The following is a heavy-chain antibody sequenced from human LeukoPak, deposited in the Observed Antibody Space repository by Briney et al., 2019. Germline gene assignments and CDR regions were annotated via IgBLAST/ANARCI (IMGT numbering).Heavy chain of an antibody. CDR1: GFTVSSNY. CDR2: IYSGGGT. CDR3: AKDYHSSSWYPIRGYYYMDV. D-gene: IGHD6-13*01. J-gene: IGHJ6*03. V-gene: IGHV3-53*05. Sequence: PGGSLRLSCAASGFTVSSNYMSWVRQAPGKGLEWVSVIYSGGGTYYADSVKGRFTISRDKSKNTLYLQMNSLRAEDTAVYYCAKDYHSSSWYPIRGYYYMDVWGKGTTVTVSS.